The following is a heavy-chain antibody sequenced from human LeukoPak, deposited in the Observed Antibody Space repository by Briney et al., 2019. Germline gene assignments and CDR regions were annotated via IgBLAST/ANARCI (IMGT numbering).Heavy chain of an antibody. CDR2: INHSGST. J-gene: IGHJ6*04. CDR3: ARSDIHIPDV. CDR1: GGSLSGYY. D-gene: IGHD3-9*01. Sequence: SETLSLTCAVYGGSLSGYYWSWIRQPPGKGLEWIGEINHSGSTNYNPSLKSRVTISVDTSKNQFSLKLSSVTAADTAVYYCARSDIHIPDVWGKGTTVTVSS. V-gene: IGHV4-34*01.